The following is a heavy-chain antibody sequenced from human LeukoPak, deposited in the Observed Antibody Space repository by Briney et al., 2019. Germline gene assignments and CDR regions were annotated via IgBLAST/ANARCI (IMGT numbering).Heavy chain of an antibody. D-gene: IGHD5-18*01. V-gene: IGHV3-23*05. CDR1: GGSFSGYH. J-gene: IGHJ4*02. CDR3: AKGDTGVIRRYYLDS. CDR2: TDTSGVIT. Sequence: ETLSLTCAVHGGSFSGYHWNWVRQAPGKGLEWVSVTDTSGVITYYTDSVKGRFTISRDNSKNTLNLQMDSLRVEGTAVYYCAKGDTGVIRRYYLDSWGQGTLVTVSS.